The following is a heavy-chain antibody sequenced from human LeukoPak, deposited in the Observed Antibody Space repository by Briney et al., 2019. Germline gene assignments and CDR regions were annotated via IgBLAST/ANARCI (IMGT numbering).Heavy chain of an antibody. CDR3: AKDPRWDTNYYFDY. J-gene: IGHJ4*02. V-gene: IGHV3-33*06. CDR2: IWYDGSNK. Sequence: PGRSLRLSCAASGFTFSSYGMHWVRQAPGKGLEWVAVIWYDGSNKYCADSAKGRFTISRDNSKNTLYLQMNSLRAEDTAVYYCAKDPRWDTNYYFDYWGQGTLVTVSS. D-gene: IGHD1-26*01. CDR1: GFTFSSYG.